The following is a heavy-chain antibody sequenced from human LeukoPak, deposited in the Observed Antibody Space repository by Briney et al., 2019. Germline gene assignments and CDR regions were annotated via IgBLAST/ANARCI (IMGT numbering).Heavy chain of an antibody. Sequence: ASVKVSCKASGYTFTSYGISWVRRAPGQGLEWMGWISAYNGNTNYAQKLQGRVTMTTDTSTSTAYMELRSLRSDDTAVYYCARDAGRVTMVRGVSNFDYWGQGTLVTVSS. CDR1: GYTFTSYG. J-gene: IGHJ4*02. CDR2: ISAYNGNT. V-gene: IGHV1-18*01. CDR3: ARDAGRVTMVRGVSNFDY. D-gene: IGHD3-10*01.